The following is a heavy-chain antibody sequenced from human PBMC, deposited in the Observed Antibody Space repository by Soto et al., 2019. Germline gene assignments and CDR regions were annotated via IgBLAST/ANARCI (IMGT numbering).Heavy chain of an antibody. CDR2: IYYSGST. CDR1: GGSISSSSYY. J-gene: IGHJ5*02. D-gene: IGHD3-16*01. V-gene: IGHV4-39*01. CDR3: ARHRFMITFGGVVLANWFDP. Sequence: SETLSLTCTVSGGSISSSSYYWGWIRQPPGKGLEWIGSIYYSGSTYYNPSLKSRVTISVDTSKNQFSLKLSSVTAADTAVYYCARHRFMITFGGVVLANWFDPWGQGTLVTAPQ.